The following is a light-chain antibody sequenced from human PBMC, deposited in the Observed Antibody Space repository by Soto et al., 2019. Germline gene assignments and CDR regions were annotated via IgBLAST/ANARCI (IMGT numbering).Light chain of an antibody. CDR3: QQYNTWPLIT. Sequence: IVMTQSPATLSVSPLERATLSCRASQSVSSNLAWYQQKPGQAPRLLIFGAYTRATGIPDRFSGSGSGTDFTLTISSLQSEDFAVYYCQQYNTWPLITFGPGTRLEI. J-gene: IGKJ5*01. CDR1: QSVSSN. CDR2: GAY. V-gene: IGKV3-15*01.